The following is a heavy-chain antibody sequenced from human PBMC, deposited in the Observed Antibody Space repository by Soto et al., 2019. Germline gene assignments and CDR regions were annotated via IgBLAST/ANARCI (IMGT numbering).Heavy chain of an antibody. Sequence: GGSLRLSCAASGFTFSSYWMNWVRQAPGKGLEWVANINQDGNEDNLLDSVRGRFTISRDNAKNSLFLQMNSLRVDDTAVYYCARTGDGHHDFLDYWGQGALVTVSS. CDR1: GFTFSSYW. CDR3: ARTGDGHHDFLDY. CDR2: INQDGNED. J-gene: IGHJ4*02. V-gene: IGHV3-7*01. D-gene: IGHD1-1*01.